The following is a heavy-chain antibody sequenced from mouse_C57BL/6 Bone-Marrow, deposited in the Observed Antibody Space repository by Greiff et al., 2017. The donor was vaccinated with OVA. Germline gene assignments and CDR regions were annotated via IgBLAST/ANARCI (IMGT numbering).Heavy chain of an antibody. CDR1: GFTFSSYG. D-gene: IGHD1-1*01. Sequence: EVKLVESGGDLVKPGGSLKLSCAASGFTFSSYGMSWVRQTPDKRLEWVATISSGGSYTYYPDSVKGRVTISRDTATNTLYLHMSSLKSEDTAMDYCARHNYYGSSNYWGQGTTLTVSS. CDR3: ARHNYYGSSNY. J-gene: IGHJ2*01. V-gene: IGHV5-6*02. CDR2: ISSGGSYT.